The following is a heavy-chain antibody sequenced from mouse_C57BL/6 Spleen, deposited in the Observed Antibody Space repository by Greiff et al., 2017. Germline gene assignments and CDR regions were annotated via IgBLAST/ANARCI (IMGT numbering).Heavy chain of an antibody. CDR3: ATVYYDYDEDYFDY. D-gene: IGHD2-4*01. J-gene: IGHJ2*01. V-gene: IGHV1-82*01. Sequence: QVQLKESGPELVKPGASVKISCKASGYAFSSSWMNWVKQRPGKGLEWIGRIYPGDGDTNYNGKFKGKATLTADKSSSTAYMQLSSLTSEDSAVYFCATVYYDYDEDYFDYWGQGTTLTVSS. CDR2: IYPGDGDT. CDR1: GYAFSSSW.